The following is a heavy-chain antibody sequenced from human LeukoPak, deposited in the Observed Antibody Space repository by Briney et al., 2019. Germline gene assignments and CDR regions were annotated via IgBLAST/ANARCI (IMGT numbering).Heavy chain of an antibody. CDR3: ASGIGAAADYFYYYMDV. J-gene: IGHJ6*03. CDR2: INHSGNT. Sequence: PSETLSLTCAISGGSFGGCYWSYIRQPPGKGLEWIGEINHSGNTYYNPSLKSRVTISLDTSKNQFSLKLSSVTAADTAVYYCASGIGAAADYFYYYMDVWAKGTTVTVSS. D-gene: IGHD6-13*01. CDR1: GGSFGGCY. V-gene: IGHV4-34*01.